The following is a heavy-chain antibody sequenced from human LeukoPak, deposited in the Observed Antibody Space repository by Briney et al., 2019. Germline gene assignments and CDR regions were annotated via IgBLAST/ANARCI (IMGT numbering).Heavy chain of an antibody. CDR3: VGHYEIDY. D-gene: IGHD4-17*01. V-gene: IGHV4-59*01. CDR2: IYYSGST. Sequence: SETLSLTPTDAGGSICGNYWRCIRQPPGKGLEWIGYIYYSGSTNYNPSLKSRVTISVDTSKNQFSLKLSSVTAADTAVYFFVGHYEIDYWGQGTLVTVSS. CDR1: GGSICGNY. J-gene: IGHJ4*02.